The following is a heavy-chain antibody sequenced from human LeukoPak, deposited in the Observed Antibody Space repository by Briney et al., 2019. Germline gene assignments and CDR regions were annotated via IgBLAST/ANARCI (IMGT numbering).Heavy chain of an antibody. V-gene: IGHV6-1*01. CDR1: GDSVSSKNGA. CDR3: ARDFGTTGWHTFDY. J-gene: IGHJ4*02. CDR2: TYYRSKWYN. Sequence: SQTLSLTCVVSGDSVSSKNGAWNWIRQSPSRGLEWLGGTYYRSKWYNDYAESMEGRMTISQDTSKNQYSLNLNSVTPDDTAVYYCARDFGTTGWHTFDYWGQGTLVTVSS. D-gene: IGHD6-19*01.